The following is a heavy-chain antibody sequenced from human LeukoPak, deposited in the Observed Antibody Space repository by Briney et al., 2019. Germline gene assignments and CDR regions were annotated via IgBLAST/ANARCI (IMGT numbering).Heavy chain of an antibody. CDR1: GFTFSSYA. J-gene: IGHJ4*02. D-gene: IGHD6-13*01. CDR2: ISRSDGTT. CDR3: ARSYSSSWYSFDY. Sequence: GGSLRLSCAGSGFTFSSYAMTWVRQAPGTGLEWVSSISRSDGTTYYADSVKGRFTISRDNAKNTLYLQMNSLRAGDTAVYYCARSYSSSWYSFDYWGQGTPVTVSS. V-gene: IGHV3-23*01.